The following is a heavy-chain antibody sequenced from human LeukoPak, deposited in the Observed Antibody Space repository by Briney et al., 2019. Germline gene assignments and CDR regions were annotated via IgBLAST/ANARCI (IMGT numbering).Heavy chain of an antibody. CDR1: GFTFSSYW. Sequence: GGSLRLSCAVSGFTFSSYWMSWVRQAPGKGLEWVANIKQDGSEKYYVDSVKGRFTISRDNAKNSLYLQMNSLRAEDTAVYYCARVAYSSSWRRGFYFDYWGQGTLVTVSS. V-gene: IGHV3-7*01. CDR3: ARVAYSSSWRRGFYFDY. J-gene: IGHJ4*02. CDR2: IKQDGSEK. D-gene: IGHD6-13*01.